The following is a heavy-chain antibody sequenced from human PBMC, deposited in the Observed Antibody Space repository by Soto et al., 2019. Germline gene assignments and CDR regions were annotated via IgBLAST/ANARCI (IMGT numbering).Heavy chain of an antibody. CDR3: ARVGYTYGYGLDY. D-gene: IGHD5-18*01. Sequence: QVQLVQSGAEVKKLGASVKVSCKASGYTFTAYYIHWVRQAHGQGLEWVGWINPNSGDTNYAQRFQGWVTMTGDTSVSTAYMDLTRLRSDDTAVYYCARVGYTYGYGLDYWGQGTLVTVSS. J-gene: IGHJ4*02. CDR2: INPNSGDT. V-gene: IGHV1-2*04. CDR1: GYTFTAYY.